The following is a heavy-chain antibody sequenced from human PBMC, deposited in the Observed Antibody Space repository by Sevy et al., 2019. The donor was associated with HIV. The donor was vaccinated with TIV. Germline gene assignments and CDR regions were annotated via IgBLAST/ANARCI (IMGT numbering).Heavy chain of an antibody. J-gene: IGHJ5*02. CDR2: IYYSGST. V-gene: IGHV4-59*01. Sequence: SETLSLTCTVSGGSISSYYWSWIRQTPGKGLEWIGYIYYSGSTNYNPSLKSRVTISVDTSKNQFSLKLSSVTAADTAVYYCARVGTTVTTIWFDPWGQGTLVTVSS. CDR1: GGSISSYY. CDR3: ARVGTTVTTIWFDP. D-gene: IGHD4-17*01.